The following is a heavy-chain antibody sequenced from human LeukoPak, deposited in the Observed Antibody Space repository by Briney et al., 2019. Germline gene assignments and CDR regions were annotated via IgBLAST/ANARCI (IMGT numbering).Heavy chain of an antibody. J-gene: IGHJ6*03. CDR2: IKQDGSEK. CDR3: ARTSNFDFWSGPYYYFYYMDV. Sequence: GGSLRLSCAASGFTFSSYAMSWVRQAPGKGLEWVANIKQDGSEKYYVDSVKGRFTISRDNAKKSLYLQMNSLRAEDTAVYYCARTSNFDFWSGPYYYFYYMDVWGKGTTVTVSS. CDR1: GFTFSSYA. D-gene: IGHD3-3*01. V-gene: IGHV3-7*01.